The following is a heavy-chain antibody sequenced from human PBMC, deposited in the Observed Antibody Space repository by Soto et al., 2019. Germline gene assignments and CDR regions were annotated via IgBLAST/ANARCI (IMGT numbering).Heavy chain of an antibody. Sequence: ASVKVSCKASGYTFTSYHMHWVRQAPGRGLEWMGKINPSGGSTTYAQEFQGRVTMTRDTSTSTVYMELSSLRSEDTAVYYCARRTGAYYNYGMDVWGQGTTVTVSS. V-gene: IGHV1-46*01. D-gene: IGHD2-8*02. CDR1: GYTFTSYH. J-gene: IGHJ6*02. CDR2: INPSGGST. CDR3: ARRTGAYYNYGMDV.